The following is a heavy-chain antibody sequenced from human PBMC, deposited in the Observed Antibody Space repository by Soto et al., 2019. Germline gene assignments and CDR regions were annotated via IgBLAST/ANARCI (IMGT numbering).Heavy chain of an antibody. D-gene: IGHD4-4*01. J-gene: IGHJ5*02. CDR1: GGSISSGDYY. V-gene: IGHV4-30-4*01. Sequence: SETLSLTCPVPGGSISSGDYYWRWIRQPPGKGLEWIGYIYYSGSTYYNPSLKSRVTVSVDTSKNQFSLKLSSVTAADTAVYYCARHPSNFWFDPWGQGTLVTVSS. CDR2: IYYSGST. CDR3: ARHPSNFWFDP.